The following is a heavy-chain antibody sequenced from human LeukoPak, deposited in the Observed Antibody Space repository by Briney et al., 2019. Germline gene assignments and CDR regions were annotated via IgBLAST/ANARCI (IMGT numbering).Heavy chain of an antibody. J-gene: IGHJ4*02. Sequence: ASVKVSCKASGYTFTGHYMHLVRQAPGEGLEWMGLINLNSGGTNYAQKFQGRVTMTRDTSISTAYMELTRLTSDDTAVYYCARYGSSSGYPFDYWGQGTLVTVSS. D-gene: IGHD6-13*01. V-gene: IGHV1-2*02. CDR3: ARYGSSSGYPFDY. CDR2: INLNSGGT. CDR1: GYTFTGHY.